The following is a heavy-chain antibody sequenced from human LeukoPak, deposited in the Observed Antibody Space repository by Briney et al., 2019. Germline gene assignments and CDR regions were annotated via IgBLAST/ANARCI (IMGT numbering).Heavy chain of an antibody. CDR3: ARDPGFSSFDY. V-gene: IGHV3-7*01. D-gene: IGHD3-3*02. CDR1: GFTFSDYW. Sequence: GGSLRLSCAVSGFTFSDYWVTWVRQTPGKGLEFVANINGDGSAKNYVDSVKGRFTISRDNAKNSLYLQMTSLRVDDTAIYYCARDPGFSSFDYWGQGTLVTVSS. J-gene: IGHJ4*02. CDR2: INGDGSAK.